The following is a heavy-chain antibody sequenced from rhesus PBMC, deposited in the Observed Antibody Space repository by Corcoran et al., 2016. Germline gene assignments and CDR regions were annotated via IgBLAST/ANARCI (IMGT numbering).Heavy chain of an antibody. CDR2: IQGNSADT. J-gene: IGHJ2*01. CDR1: VGSGSGHYY. D-gene: IGHD5-24*01. Sequence: QVKLQQWGEGLVKPSETLSPTCAVYVGSGSGHYYWTWLRPPAGKVRVWIGNIQGNSADTNYNRSLKNRVTISKDTSKNQFSLKLRSVTPADTAIYFCARLYSGYGSAYWYFDVWGPGTPITISS. V-gene: IGHV4-73*01. CDR3: ARLYSGYGSAYWYFDV.